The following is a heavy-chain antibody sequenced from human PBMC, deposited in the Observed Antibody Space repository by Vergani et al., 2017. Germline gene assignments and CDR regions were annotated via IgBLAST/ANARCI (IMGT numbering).Heavy chain of an antibody. D-gene: IGHD3-10*02. V-gene: IGHV3-23*01. CDR3: ARDVLPWDGHYFEY. Sequence: EVQLLESGGGLVQPGGSLRLTCAASEFTFSNYAMNWVRQAPGKGLEWVSVISGSGGRAKYADSVKGRFTVSRDNSKKTLYLQLNRVRAEDTAVYYCARDVLPWDGHYFEYWGQGTLVTVSS. CDR1: EFTFSNYA. CDR2: ISGSGGRA. J-gene: IGHJ4*02.